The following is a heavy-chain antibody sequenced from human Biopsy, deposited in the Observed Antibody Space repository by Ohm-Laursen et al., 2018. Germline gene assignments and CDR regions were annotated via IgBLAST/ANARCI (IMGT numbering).Heavy chain of an antibody. CDR3: AKDQPDLAVVVAAHWYFDL. CDR2: ISDIGSST. J-gene: IGHJ2*01. V-gene: IGHV3-23*01. CDR1: GFTFSNYA. D-gene: IGHD2-15*01. Sequence: SLRLSCTASGFTFSNYAMTWVRQAPGKGLEWVSAISDIGSSTFYSDSVKGRFTISRDNSKKTLYLQTNSLRAEDTAIYYCAKDQPDLAVVVAAHWYFDLWGRGTLVTVS.